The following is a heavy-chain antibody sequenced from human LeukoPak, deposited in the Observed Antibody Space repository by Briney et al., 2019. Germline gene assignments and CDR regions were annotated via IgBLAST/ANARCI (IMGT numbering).Heavy chain of an antibody. V-gene: IGHV4-34*01. J-gene: IGHJ6*02. CDR3: ASTTVTTDGYYGMDV. Sequence: SGTLSLTCAVYGGPFSGYYWSWIRQPPGKGLEWIGEINHSGSTNYNPSLKSRVTISVDTSKNQFSLKLSSVTAADTAVYYCASTTVTTDGYYGMDVWGQGTTVTVSS. D-gene: IGHD4-11*01. CDR2: INHSGST. CDR1: GGPFSGYY.